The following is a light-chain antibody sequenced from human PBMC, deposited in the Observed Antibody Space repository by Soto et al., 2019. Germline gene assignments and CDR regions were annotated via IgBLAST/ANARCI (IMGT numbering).Light chain of an antibody. CDR3: QQRSSWPVLT. J-gene: IGKJ4*01. Sequence: EIVLTPSPGTLSLSHGERATLSCRASQSVSSSYLAWYQQKPGQAPRLLIYDASNRATGIPDRFSGSGSGTDFTLTISSLEPEDFAVYYCQQRSSWPVLTFGGGTRW. CDR1: QSVSSSY. CDR2: DAS. V-gene: IGKV3D-20*02.